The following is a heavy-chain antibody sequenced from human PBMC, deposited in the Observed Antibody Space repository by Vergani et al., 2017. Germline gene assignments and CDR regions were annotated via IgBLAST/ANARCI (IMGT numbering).Heavy chain of an antibody. V-gene: IGHV4-4*07. J-gene: IGHJ6*02. D-gene: IGHD2-21*02. Sequence: QVQLQQSGPPLVKPSETLSLTCTVSGGSITNYYWTWIRQPPGKGLEWIGRIYTSGSTNYNPSLKSRVTISVDTSKNQFSLKLSSVTAADTAVYYCARVGVVVTAQYGMDVWGQGTTVTVSS. CDR1: GGSITNYY. CDR2: IYTSGST. CDR3: ARVGVVVTAQYGMDV.